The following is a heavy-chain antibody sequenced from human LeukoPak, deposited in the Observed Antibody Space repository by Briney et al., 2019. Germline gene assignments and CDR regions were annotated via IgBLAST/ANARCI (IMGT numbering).Heavy chain of an antibody. Sequence: QTGGSLRLSCAASGFTFSSYAMHWVRQAPGKGLEWVAVISYDGSNKYYADSVKGRFTISRDNSKNTLYMQMNSLRAEDTAVYYCARDQDDYGDQGDAFDIWGQGTMVTVSS. J-gene: IGHJ3*02. CDR3: ARDQDDYGDQGDAFDI. CDR1: GFTFSSYA. D-gene: IGHD4-17*01. V-gene: IGHV3-30*04. CDR2: ISYDGSNK.